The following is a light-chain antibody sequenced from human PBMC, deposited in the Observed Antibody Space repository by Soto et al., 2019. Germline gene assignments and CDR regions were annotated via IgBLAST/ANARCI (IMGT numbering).Light chain of an antibody. Sequence: QSVLTKPASVSGSPGQSITISCTGTSSDVGGYNYVSWHQQHPGKAPKLMIYDVSNRPSGVSNRFSGSKSGNTASLSISGLQAEDEADYYCSSYTSSSTRVFGTGTKVTVL. CDR1: SSDVGGYNY. CDR2: DVS. J-gene: IGLJ1*01. V-gene: IGLV2-14*01. CDR3: SSYTSSSTRV.